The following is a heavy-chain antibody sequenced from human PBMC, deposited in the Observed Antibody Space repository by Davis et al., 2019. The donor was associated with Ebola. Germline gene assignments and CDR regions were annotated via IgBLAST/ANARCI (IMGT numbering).Heavy chain of an antibody. V-gene: IGHV4-59*01. CDR3: VGGYNFDY. J-gene: IGHJ4*02. CDR2: IYYSRST. Sequence: GSLRLSCTVSGGSISSYYWSWIRQPPGKGLEWIGYIYYSRSTNYNPSLKSRVTISVDTSNKQFSLNLSSVTAADTAVYYCVGGYNFDYWGQGALVIVSS. D-gene: IGHD5-18*01. CDR1: GGSISSYY.